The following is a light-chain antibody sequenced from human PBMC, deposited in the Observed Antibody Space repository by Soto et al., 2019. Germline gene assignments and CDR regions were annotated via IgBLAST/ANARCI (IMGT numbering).Light chain of an antibody. CDR2: EVN. V-gene: IGLV2-8*01. J-gene: IGLJ1*01. Sequence: QSVLTQPPSASGSPGQSVAISCTGTSSDVGGYNYVSWYQQHPGKAPKLMIYEVNKRPSGVPDRFSGSKSGNTASLTVSGLQAEDEADYYCSSYAGSSNLFGTGTKSPS. CDR3: SSYAGSSNL. CDR1: SSDVGGYNY.